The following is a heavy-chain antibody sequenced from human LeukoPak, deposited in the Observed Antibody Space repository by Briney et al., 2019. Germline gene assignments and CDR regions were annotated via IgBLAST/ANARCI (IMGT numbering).Heavy chain of an antibody. Sequence: SGGSLRLSCAASGFTFSSYSMNWVRQAPGKGLEWVSYISSDSRTIYYADSVKGRFTISRDNAKNTLYLQMNNLRAEDTAVYYCARDNEYCTGGTCRLDYWGQGALVTVSS. CDR3: ARDNEYCTGGTCRLDY. CDR1: GFTFSSYS. V-gene: IGHV3-48*04. J-gene: IGHJ4*02. D-gene: IGHD2-15*01. CDR2: ISSDSRTI.